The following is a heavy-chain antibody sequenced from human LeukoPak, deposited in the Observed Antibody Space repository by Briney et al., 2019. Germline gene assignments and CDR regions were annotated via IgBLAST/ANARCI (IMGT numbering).Heavy chain of an antibody. D-gene: IGHD3-3*01. V-gene: IGHV3-30*02. CDR1: GFTFSSYG. J-gene: IGHJ3*02. CDR3: ANGRITIWASTGDAFDI. CDR2: IRYDGSNK. Sequence: PGGSLRLSCAASGFTFSSYGMGWVRQAPGKGLEWVAFIRYDGSNKYYADSVKGRFTISRDNSKNTLYLQMNSLRAEDTAVYYCANGRITIWASTGDAFDIWGQGTMVTVSS.